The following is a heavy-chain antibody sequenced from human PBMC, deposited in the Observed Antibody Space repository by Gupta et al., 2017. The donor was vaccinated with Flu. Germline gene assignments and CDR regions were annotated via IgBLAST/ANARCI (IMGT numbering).Heavy chain of an antibody. CDR2: IKNKTNSYTT. D-gene: IGHD1-14*01. CDR3: SRGETGPSPPGRNDC. CDR1: GFTFSEHY. Sequence: RLVESGAGLVQPGGSLRLTCLGSGFTFSEHYMDWIRQAPGKGLAWVGSIKNKTNSYTTEYAASVKDRFTITRYDSKSSLYLQMNSLKNEDTAVYYCSRGETGPSPPGRNDCWGQGTLVTVSS. V-gene: IGHV3-72*01. J-gene: IGHJ4*02.